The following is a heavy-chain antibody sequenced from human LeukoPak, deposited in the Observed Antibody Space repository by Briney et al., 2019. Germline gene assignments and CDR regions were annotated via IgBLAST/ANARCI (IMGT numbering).Heavy chain of an antibody. D-gene: IGHD3-22*01. CDR1: GGSFSGYY. V-gene: IGHV4-34*01. Sequence: PSETLSLTCAVYGGSFSGYYWSWLRQPPGKGLEWIGEINHSGSTNYNPSLKSRVTISVDTSKNQFSLKLSSVTAADTAVYYCARGLYYYDSSGYYYAGGHFDYWGQGTLVTVSS. CDR2: INHSGST. CDR3: ARGLYYYDSSGYYYAGGHFDY. J-gene: IGHJ4*02.